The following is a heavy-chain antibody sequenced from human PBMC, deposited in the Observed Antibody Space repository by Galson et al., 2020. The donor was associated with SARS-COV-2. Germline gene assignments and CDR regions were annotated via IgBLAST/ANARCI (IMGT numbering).Heavy chain of an antibody. CDR3: ARQGVNMIVLVTVPGWYFDL. V-gene: IGHV4-38-2*02. CDR2: VYPSGTT. Sequence: SETLSLTCTVSGYSVSTTNYWGWVRQPPGRGLEWIGRVYPSGTTYYNPSLNTRLTISVDTSKNQFSLRLDSVTAADTALYYCARQGVNMIVLVTVPGWYFDLWGRGILVTVSS. J-gene: IGHJ2*01. CDR1: GYSVSTTNY. D-gene: IGHD3-22*01.